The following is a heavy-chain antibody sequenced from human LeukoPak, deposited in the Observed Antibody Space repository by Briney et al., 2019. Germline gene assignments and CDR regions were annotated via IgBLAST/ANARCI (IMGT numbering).Heavy chain of an antibody. CDR2: ISSSSSYL. V-gene: IGHV3-21*01. CDR3: ARDAVTGYSSGWYKPFPFDS. D-gene: IGHD6-19*01. J-gene: IGHJ4*02. CDR1: GFTLSTYN. Sequence: GGSLRLSCAASGFTLSTYNMNWVRQAPGKGLEWVSSISSSSSYLFFADSVKGRFSISRDNTKNSLYLQMSGLRAEDTAVYYCARDAVTGYSSGWYKPFPFDSWGQGTLVTVSS.